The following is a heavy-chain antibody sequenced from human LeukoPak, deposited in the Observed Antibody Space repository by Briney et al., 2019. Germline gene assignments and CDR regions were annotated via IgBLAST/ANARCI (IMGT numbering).Heavy chain of an antibody. Sequence: PGESLRLSCAASGFTFKNYAMNWVRQAPGKGLEWVSAISGSGSNTYYADSVKGRFTISRDNSKNTLYLQMNGLKAEDTAVYYCTKDYCSGASCPFDCWGQGPLVTVSS. CDR3: TKDYCSGASCPFDC. J-gene: IGHJ4*02. CDR2: ISGSGSNT. V-gene: IGHV3-23*01. CDR1: GFTFKNYA. D-gene: IGHD2-15*01.